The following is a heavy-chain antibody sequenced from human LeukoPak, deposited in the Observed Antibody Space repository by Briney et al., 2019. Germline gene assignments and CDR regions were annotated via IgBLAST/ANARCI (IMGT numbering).Heavy chain of an antibody. D-gene: IGHD3-22*01. J-gene: IGHJ4*02. CDR2: INNAGENT. CDR1: GFTFNSYG. Sequence: GGSLRLSCVASGFTFNSYGMTWFRQAPGKGLEWVSTINNAGENTHYADSVKGRFTISRDNSKNTLYLRVNSLRAEDTALYYCAIDPGDYYETNSLDFWGQGTLVTVSS. CDR3: AIDPGDYYETNSLDF. V-gene: IGHV3-23*01.